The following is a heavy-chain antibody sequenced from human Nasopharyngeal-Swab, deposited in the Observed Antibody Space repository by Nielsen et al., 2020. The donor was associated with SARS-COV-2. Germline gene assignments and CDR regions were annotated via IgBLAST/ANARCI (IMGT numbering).Heavy chain of an antibody. CDR3: ARDHSSGWYFDY. D-gene: IGHD6-19*01. V-gene: IGHV3-66*01. Sequence: GGSLRLSCAASGFTVSSNYMSWVRRAPGKGLEWVSVIYSDGSTYYADSVKGRFTISRDNSKNTLYLQMNILRAEDTAMYYCARDHSSGWYFDYWGQGTLVTVSS. J-gene: IGHJ4*02. CDR2: IYSDGST. CDR1: GFTVSSNY.